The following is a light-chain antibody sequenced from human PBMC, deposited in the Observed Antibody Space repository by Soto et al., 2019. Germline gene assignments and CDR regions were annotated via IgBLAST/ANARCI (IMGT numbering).Light chain of an antibody. J-gene: IGKJ5*01. CDR3: MQALQLPLT. CDR1: QSLLQSNGKNY. V-gene: IGKV2-28*01. Sequence: DVVMTQSPPSLPVTPGEPASISCRSSQSLLQSNGKNYLDWYLQKPGQSPQLLIYLGSNRASGAPVKFKGRGPGTDFILKISTIEAEDVGVYYCMQALQLPLTFGQRTRLEVK. CDR2: LGS.